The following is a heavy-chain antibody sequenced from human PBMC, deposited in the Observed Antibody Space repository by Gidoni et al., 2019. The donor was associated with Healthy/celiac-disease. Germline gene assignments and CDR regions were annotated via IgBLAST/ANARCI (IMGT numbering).Heavy chain of an antibody. D-gene: IGHD6-13*01. Sequence: QGQLVQSGAEVKKPGASVKVSGKGSGYTLTELSMHWVRQAPGKGLEWMGGFDPEDGETIYAPKFQGRVTMTEDTSTDTAYMELSSLRSEDTAVYYCATIAAAGWSFDYWGQGTLVTVSS. CDR3: ATIAAAGWSFDY. V-gene: IGHV1-24*01. CDR2: FDPEDGET. CDR1: GYTLTELS. J-gene: IGHJ4*02.